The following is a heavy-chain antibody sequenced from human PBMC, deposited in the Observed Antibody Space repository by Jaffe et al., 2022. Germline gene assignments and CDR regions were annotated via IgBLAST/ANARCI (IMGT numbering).Heavy chain of an antibody. D-gene: IGHD2-15*01. CDR2: ISSSGSTI. V-gene: IGHV3-48*03. CDR3: ARVWGYCSGGSCYHLGYFDY. CDR1: GFTFSSYE. Sequence: EVQLVESGGGLVQPGGSLRLSCAASGFTFSSYEMNWVRQAPGKGLEWVSYISSSGSTIYYADSVKGRFTISRDNAKNSLYLQMNSLRAEDTAVYYCARVWGYCSGGSCYHLGYFDYWGQGTLVTVSS. J-gene: IGHJ4*02.